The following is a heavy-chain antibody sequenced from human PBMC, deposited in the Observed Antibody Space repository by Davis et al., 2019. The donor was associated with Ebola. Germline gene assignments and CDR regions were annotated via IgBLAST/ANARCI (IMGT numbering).Heavy chain of an antibody. V-gene: IGHV3-30*04. J-gene: IGHJ6*04. CDR3: AKGYYYDSSGYLPIYYYYGMDV. CDR1: GFTFSSYA. CDR2: ISYDGSNK. Sequence: GESLKISCAASGFTFSSYAMHWVRQAPGKGLEWVAVISYDGSNKYYADSVKGRFTISRDNSKNTLYLQMNSLRAEDTAVYYCAKGYYYDSSGYLPIYYYYGMDVWGKGTTVTVSS. D-gene: IGHD3-22*01.